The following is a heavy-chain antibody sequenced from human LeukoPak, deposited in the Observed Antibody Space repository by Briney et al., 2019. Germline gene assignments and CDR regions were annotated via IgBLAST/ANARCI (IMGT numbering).Heavy chain of an antibody. CDR3: ARGAWEGNYFDY. J-gene: IGHJ4*02. CDR1: GYTFTGYY. CDR2: INPNSGGT. Sequence: ASVKVSCKASGYTFTGYYMHWVRQAPGQGLEWMGWINPNSGGTNYAQKFQGRVTMTRDTSISTAYMELSRLRSDGTAVYYCARGAWEGNYFDYWGQGTLVTVSS. V-gene: IGHV1-2*02. D-gene: IGHD1-26*01.